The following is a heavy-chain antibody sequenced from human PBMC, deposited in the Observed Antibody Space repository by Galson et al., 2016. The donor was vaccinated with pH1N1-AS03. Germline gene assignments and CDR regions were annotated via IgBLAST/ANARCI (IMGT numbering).Heavy chain of an antibody. Sequence: PALVKPTQSLTLTCTFSGFTLSTPGLGVSWIRQPPGKALEWLALIYGDDHKRYSPSLRNRLLITKDTSNNQVVLTMTNMDPVDTATYYCAHIDYTTLSFGFWGQGTLITVSS. CDR1: GFTLSTPGLG. J-gene: IGHJ4*02. V-gene: IGHV2-5*02. CDR3: AHIDYTTLSFGF. CDR2: IYGDDHK. D-gene: IGHD4/OR15-4a*01.